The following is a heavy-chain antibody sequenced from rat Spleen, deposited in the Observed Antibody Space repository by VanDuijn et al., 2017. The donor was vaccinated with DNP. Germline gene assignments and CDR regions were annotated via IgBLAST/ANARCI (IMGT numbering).Heavy chain of an antibody. Sequence: EVQLVESGGDLVQPGRSLKLFCAASGFTFSTYWMFWVRQAPGKGLEWIASINTDGGGTYYPDSVKGRFTISRDNAKNTVHLQMNSLRSADTATYYCASWAPIAPISTSNYWGQGVMVTVSS. CDR3: ASWAPIAPISTSNY. CDR2: INTDGGGT. V-gene: IGHV5-58*01. J-gene: IGHJ2*01. D-gene: IGHD1-2*01. CDR1: GFTFSTYW.